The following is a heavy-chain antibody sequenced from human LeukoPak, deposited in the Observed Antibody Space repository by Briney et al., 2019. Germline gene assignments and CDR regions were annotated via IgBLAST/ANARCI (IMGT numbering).Heavy chain of an antibody. Sequence: SETLSLTCTVSGGSISSGDYYWSWIRQPPGKGLEWIGYIYYSGSTYYNPSLKSRVTISVDTSKNQFSLKLSSVTAADTAVYYCARGHSWRNWYFDLWGRGTLVTVSS. CDR3: ARGHSWRNWYFDL. CDR1: GGSISSGDYY. V-gene: IGHV4-30-4*01. J-gene: IGHJ2*01. D-gene: IGHD5-12*01. CDR2: IYYSGST.